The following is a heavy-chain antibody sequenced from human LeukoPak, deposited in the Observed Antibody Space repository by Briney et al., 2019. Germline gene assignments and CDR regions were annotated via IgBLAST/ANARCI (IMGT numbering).Heavy chain of an antibody. D-gene: IGHD2-2*02. CDR1: GGSFSGYY. CDR3: ASICSSTSCYIDAFDI. J-gene: IGHJ3*02. Sequence: NPSETLSLTCVVYGGSFSGYYWGWIRQPPGKGLEWIGEINHSGSTNYNTSLKSRVTISVDTSKNQFSLKLSSVTAADTAVYYCASICSSTSCYIDAFDIWGQGTMVTVSS. CDR2: INHSGST. V-gene: IGHV4-34*01.